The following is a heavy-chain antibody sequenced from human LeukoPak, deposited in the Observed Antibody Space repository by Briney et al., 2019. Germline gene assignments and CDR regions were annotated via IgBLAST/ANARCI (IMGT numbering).Heavy chain of an antibody. D-gene: IGHD2-15*01. CDR3: AREGYCSGGSCYPMGDY. V-gene: IGHV1-18*01. CDR1: GGTFSSYA. J-gene: IGHJ4*02. CDR2: ISAYNGNT. Sequence: GASVKVSCKASGGTFSSYAISWVRQAPGQGLEWMGWISAYNGNTNYAQKLQGRVTMTTDTSTSTAYMELRSLRSDDTAVYYCAREGYCSGGSCYPMGDYWGQGTLVTVSS.